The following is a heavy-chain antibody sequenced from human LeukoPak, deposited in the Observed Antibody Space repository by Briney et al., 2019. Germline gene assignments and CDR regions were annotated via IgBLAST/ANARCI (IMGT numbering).Heavy chain of an antibody. CDR1: GFTFSSYG. D-gene: IGHD2-21*02. CDR2: ISGSSSYI. J-gene: IGHJ4*02. CDR3: ARDGSRGNLVTATDY. V-gene: IGHV3-21*01. Sequence: GGTLRLSCAASGFTFSSYGMSWVRQAPGKGLEWVSFISGSSSYIYFADSVKSRFTISRDNAKKSLYLQMNSLRAEDTAVYYCARDGSRGNLVTATDYWGQGTLVTVSS.